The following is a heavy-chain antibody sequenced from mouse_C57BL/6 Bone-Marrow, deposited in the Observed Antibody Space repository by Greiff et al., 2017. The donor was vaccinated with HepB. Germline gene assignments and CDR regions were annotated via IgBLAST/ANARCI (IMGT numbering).Heavy chain of an antibody. J-gene: IGHJ1*03. V-gene: IGHV5-16*01. CDR1: GFTFSDYY. CDR3: ARDDEGNYGGNWYFDV. CDR2: INYDGSST. Sequence: EVKLMESEGGLVQPGSSMKLSCTASGFTFSDYYLAWVRQVPEKGLDWVANINYDGSSTYYLDSLKSRFIISRDNAKNIRYLQMSSLKSEDAATYYCARDDEGNYGGNWYFDVWGTGTTVTVSS. D-gene: IGHD2-1*01.